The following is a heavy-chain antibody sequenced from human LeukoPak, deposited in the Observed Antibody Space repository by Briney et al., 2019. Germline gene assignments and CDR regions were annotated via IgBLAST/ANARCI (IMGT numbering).Heavy chain of an antibody. CDR1: GYTFTGYY. V-gene: IGHV1-2*02. CDR2: INPNSGGT. Sequence: ASVKVSCKASGYTFTGYYMHWVRQAPGQGLEWMGWINPNSGGTNYAQEFQGRVTMTRDTSISTAYMELSRLRSDDTAVYYCTRGGLTAAVDYWGQGTLVTVSS. J-gene: IGHJ4*02. D-gene: IGHD2-2*01. CDR3: TRGGLTAAVDY.